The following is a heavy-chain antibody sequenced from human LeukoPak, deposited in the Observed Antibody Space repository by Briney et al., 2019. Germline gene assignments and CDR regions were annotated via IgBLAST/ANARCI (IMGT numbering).Heavy chain of an antibody. Sequence: SETLSLTCAVYGGSFSGYYWSWIRQPPGKGLEWIGEIDHSGSTNYNPSLKSRVTISVDTPKNQFSLKLSSVTAADTAVYYCAGNIAARLDYWGQGTLVTVSS. J-gene: IGHJ4*02. V-gene: IGHV4-34*01. D-gene: IGHD6-6*01. CDR2: IDHSGST. CDR1: GGSFSGYY. CDR3: AGNIAARLDY.